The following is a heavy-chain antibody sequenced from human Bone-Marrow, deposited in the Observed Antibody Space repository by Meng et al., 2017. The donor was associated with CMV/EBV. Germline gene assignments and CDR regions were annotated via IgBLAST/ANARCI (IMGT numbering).Heavy chain of an antibody. V-gene: IGHV4-39*01. CDR1: GGSISSTNYY. CDR2: IFYSGST. CDR3: ATLSRGSPQIFDY. D-gene: IGHD5-12*01. Sequence: SEPLSLTCTVSGGSISSTNYYWALIRQSPGKGLEWIGSIFYSGSTYYKPSLKSRVTISVDTSTKQSSLKLTSVTAADSAVYYCATLSRGSPQIFDYWGQETLVTVSS. J-gene: IGHJ4*02.